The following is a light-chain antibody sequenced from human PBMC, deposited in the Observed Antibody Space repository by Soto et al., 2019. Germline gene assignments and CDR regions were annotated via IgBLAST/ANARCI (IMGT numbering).Light chain of an antibody. CDR2: DAS. CDR3: QQSYRSPLT. J-gene: IGKJ5*01. V-gene: IGKV1-5*01. CDR1: QRISSW. Sequence: DIPMSQSPSTVYASVGDIVTLTCLATQRISSWLAWYQHKPGKAHKLLIYDASSLESMAPTRISCRGSGTDCTLTISKPQPEDFATYYCQQSYRSPLTVGQGTRLDIK.